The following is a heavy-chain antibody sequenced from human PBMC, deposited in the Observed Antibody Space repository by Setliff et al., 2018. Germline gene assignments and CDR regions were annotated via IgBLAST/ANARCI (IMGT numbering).Heavy chain of an antibody. J-gene: IGHJ5*02. CDR2: IIPIFGTA. CDR1: GGTFSSYA. V-gene: IGHV1-69*13. Sequence: VASVKVSCKASGGTFSSYAISWVRQAPGQGLEWMGRIIPIFGTANYAQKFQGRVTITADESTTTAYMELNSLRSEDTAVYYCARLQAIFGVFKDGDWFDPWGQGTLVTVSS. CDR3: ARLQAIFGVFKDGDWFDP. D-gene: IGHD3-3*01.